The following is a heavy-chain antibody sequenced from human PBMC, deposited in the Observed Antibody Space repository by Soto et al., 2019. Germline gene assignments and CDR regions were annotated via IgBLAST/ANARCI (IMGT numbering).Heavy chain of an antibody. CDR3: AREPMVRAAHGFDI. Sequence: QVQLVQSGAEVKKPGASVKVSCKASGYTFTGHYMHWVRQAPGQGLEWMGWINPNSVGTNYAQKFQGRVTMTRDTSISTAYMELSRLRSDDTAVYYCAREPMVRAAHGFDIWGQGTMFTVSS. CDR1: GYTFTGHY. D-gene: IGHD3-10*01. V-gene: IGHV1-2*02. CDR2: INPNSVGT. J-gene: IGHJ3*02.